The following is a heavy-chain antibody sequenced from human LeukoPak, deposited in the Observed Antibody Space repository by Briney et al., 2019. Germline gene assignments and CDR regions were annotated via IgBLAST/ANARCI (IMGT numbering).Heavy chain of an antibody. Sequence: GGSLRLSCAASGFTFSSYAMSWVRQAPGKGLEWVSAISGSADRTYYAGSVKGRFTISRDNSKNTLYLQMNSLRPEDTAIYYCAKESPYGSGSRNYYSHYWGQGTLVTVSS. D-gene: IGHD3-10*01. J-gene: IGHJ4*02. V-gene: IGHV3-23*01. CDR2: ISGSADRT. CDR1: GFTFSSYA. CDR3: AKESPYGSGSRNYYSHY.